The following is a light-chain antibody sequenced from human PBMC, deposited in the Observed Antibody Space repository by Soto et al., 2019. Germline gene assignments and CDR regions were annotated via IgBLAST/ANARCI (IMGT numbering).Light chain of an antibody. Sequence: DVVMTQSPLSLPVTLGQSASISCRSSRSLVHTDGVTYLTWFQQRPGQSPRRLIYKVSNRDSGXTXLXXGSGSGTDFTLKIIRVEAEDIGVHYCMQGTHWPTWTLGQGTKVEIK. CDR1: RSLVHTDGVTY. J-gene: IGKJ1*01. CDR3: MQGTHWPTWT. CDR2: KVS. V-gene: IGKV2-30*02.